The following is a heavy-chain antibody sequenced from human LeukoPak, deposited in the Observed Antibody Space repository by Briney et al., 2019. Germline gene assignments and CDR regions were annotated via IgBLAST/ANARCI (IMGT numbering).Heavy chain of an antibody. V-gene: IGHV1-69*13. CDR1: GGTFSSYA. CDR2: IIPIFGTA. D-gene: IGHD1-26*01. CDR3: ARVFPKVGASDY. J-gene: IGHJ4*02. Sequence: SVKVSCTASGGTFSSYAISWVRQAPGQGLEWMGGIIPIFGTANYAQKFQGRVTITADESTSTAYMELSSLRSEDTAVYYCARVFPKVGASDYWGQGTLVTVSS.